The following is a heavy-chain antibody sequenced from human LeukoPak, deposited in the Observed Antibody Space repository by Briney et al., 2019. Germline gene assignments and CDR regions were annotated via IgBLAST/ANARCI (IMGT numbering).Heavy chain of an antibody. Sequence: VGSLRLSCGASGFTFSSYAMSWVRQAPGKGLEWVSAISGSGGSTYYADSVKGRFTISRDNSKNTLYLQMNSLRAEDTAVYYCAKGSGYFDWLLTYYFDYWGQGTLVTVSS. J-gene: IGHJ4*02. CDR3: AKGSGYFDWLLTYYFDY. D-gene: IGHD3-9*01. CDR2: ISGSGGST. V-gene: IGHV3-23*01. CDR1: GFTFSSYA.